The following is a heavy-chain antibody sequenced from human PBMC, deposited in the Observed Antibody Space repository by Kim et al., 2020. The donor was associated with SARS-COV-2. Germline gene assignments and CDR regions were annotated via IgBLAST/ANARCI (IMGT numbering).Heavy chain of an antibody. CDR3: ARGLSYYDSSGAYYFDY. D-gene: IGHD3-22*01. CDR2: INHSGST. V-gene: IGHV4-34*01. Sequence: SETLSLTCAVYGGSFSGYYWSWIRQPPGKGLEWIGEINHSGSTNYNPSLKSRVTISVDTSKNQFSLKLSSVTAADTAVYYCARGLSYYDSSGAYYFDYWGQGTLVTVSS. CDR1: GGSFSGYY. J-gene: IGHJ4*02.